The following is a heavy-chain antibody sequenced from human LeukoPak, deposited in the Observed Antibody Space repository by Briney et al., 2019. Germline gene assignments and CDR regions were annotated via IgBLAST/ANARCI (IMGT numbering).Heavy chain of an antibody. Sequence: GGSLRLSCAASGSTSSNAWMTWVRQAPGKGLEWVGLTKSKANGGTTDYAAPVKGRFTISRDDSKNTQSLQMNSLKTEDTGVYYCTTVYSYGALGYWGQGTLVTVSS. J-gene: IGHJ4*02. V-gene: IGHV3-15*01. CDR3: TTVYSYGALGY. CDR1: GSTSSNAW. D-gene: IGHD5-18*01. CDR2: TKSKANGGTT.